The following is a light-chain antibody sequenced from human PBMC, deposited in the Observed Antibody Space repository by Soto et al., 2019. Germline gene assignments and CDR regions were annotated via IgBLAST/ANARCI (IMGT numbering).Light chain of an antibody. Sequence: VAXTKTPGTMMLSPGDSASLYXRASXSVSMNSSWYRQKPGXAPRLTXXXAFXRATDIPARFRVSGSGTEFTLPSSSLQSEDLAVDHCQQYNNSPTARTFGQGTKLAI. CDR1: XSVSMN. J-gene: IGKJ1*01. CDR2: XAF. CDR3: QQYNNSPTART. V-gene: IGKV3-15*01.